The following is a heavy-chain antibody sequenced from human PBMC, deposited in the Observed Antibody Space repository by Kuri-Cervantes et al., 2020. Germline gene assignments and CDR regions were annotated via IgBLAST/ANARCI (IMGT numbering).Heavy chain of an antibody. D-gene: IGHD6-13*01. J-gene: IGHJ4*02. Sequence: GSLRLSCAISNYSISSGSYWGWIRQPPGKGLEWIGTLYHSGSSSYNPSLKSRVTISVDTSKNQFSLKLSSVTAADTAVYYCASVVLAAAGPIFDYWGQGTLVTVSS. V-gene: IGHV4-38-2*01. CDR3: ASVVLAAAGPIFDY. CDR2: LYHSGSS. CDR1: NYSISSGSY.